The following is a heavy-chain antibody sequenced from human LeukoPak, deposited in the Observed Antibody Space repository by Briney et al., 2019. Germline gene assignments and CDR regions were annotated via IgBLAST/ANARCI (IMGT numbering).Heavy chain of an antibody. CDR3: AKQTGSGLFILP. Sequence: SETLSLTCSVSGVSISSSNSYWGWIRQPPGKGLEWIGSIYYTGNTYYNASLKSRVTISIDTSKNQFSLKLTSVTAADTAVYYCAKQTGSGLFILPGGQGTLVTVSS. V-gene: IGHV4-39*01. J-gene: IGHJ4*02. D-gene: IGHD3/OR15-3a*01. CDR1: GVSISSSNSY. CDR2: IYYTGNT.